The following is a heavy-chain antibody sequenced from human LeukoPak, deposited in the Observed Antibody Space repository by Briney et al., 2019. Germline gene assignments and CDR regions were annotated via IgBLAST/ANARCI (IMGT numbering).Heavy chain of an antibody. CDR3: VKDFTNYYDSSGYLGS. CDR1: GFTFDKYA. D-gene: IGHD3-22*01. V-gene: IGHV3-9*01. Sequence: PGRSLRLSCAASGFTFDKYAMHWVRQTPGKGLEWVSGINWNSGSMGYADSVKGRFNISRDNAKNSLYLQMDSLRIDDTALYYCVKDFTNYYDSSGYLGSWGQGTLVTVSS. J-gene: IGHJ5*02. CDR2: INWNSGSM.